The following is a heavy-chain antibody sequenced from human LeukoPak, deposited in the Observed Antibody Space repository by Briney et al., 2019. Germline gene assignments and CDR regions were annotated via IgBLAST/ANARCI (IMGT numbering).Heavy chain of an antibody. CDR3: AKGLLPPYIAVAGTGRNDY. V-gene: IGHV3-23*01. D-gene: IGHD6-19*01. Sequence: PGGSLRLSCAASGFTFSSYAMSWVRQAPGKGLEWVSAISGSGGSTYYADSVKGRFTISRDNSKNTLYLQMNSPRAEDTAVYYCAKGLLPPYIAVAGTGRNDYWGQGTLVTVSS. J-gene: IGHJ4*02. CDR2: ISGSGGST. CDR1: GFTFSSYA.